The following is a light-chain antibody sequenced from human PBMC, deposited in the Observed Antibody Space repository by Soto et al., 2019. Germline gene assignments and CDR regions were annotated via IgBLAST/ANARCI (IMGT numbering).Light chain of an antibody. Sequence: ILMTQSPASLSLSPGERVTLSCRASQSVSSDLAWYQQKPGQAPRLLIYGASTRATGIPARFSGSGSGTEFTLTISSLQYEDFAVYYCQQYNNWALVIFGGGTKVDIK. J-gene: IGKJ4*01. CDR3: QQYNNWALVI. V-gene: IGKV3-15*01. CDR2: GAS. CDR1: QSVSSD.